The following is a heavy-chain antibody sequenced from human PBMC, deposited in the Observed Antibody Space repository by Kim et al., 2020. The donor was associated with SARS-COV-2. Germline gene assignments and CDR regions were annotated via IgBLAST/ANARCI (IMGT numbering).Heavy chain of an antibody. J-gene: IGHJ4*02. D-gene: IGHD6-19*01. CDR1: GFTFSSYA. CDR3: VKGLEWLVRGTPFDY. Sequence: GGSLRLSCSASGFTFSSYAMHWVRQAPGKGLEYVSAISSNGGSTYYADSVKGRFTISRDNSKNTLYLQMSSLRAEDTAVYYCVKGLEWLVRGTPFDYWGQGTLVTVSS. V-gene: IGHV3-64D*09. CDR2: ISSNGGST.